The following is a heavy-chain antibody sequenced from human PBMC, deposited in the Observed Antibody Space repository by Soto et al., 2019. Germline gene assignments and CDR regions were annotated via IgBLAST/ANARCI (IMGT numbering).Heavy chain of an antibody. D-gene: IGHD3-10*01. CDR2: IYYSVTT. CDR3: ARGNRGFGALFNGLDV. V-gene: IGHV4-59*01. CDR1: GGSINNYY. Sequence: SETLSLTCAVSGGSINNYYWSWIRQPPGKGLEWIGYIYYSVTTYYNPSLKSRVTISIDSSRNQFSLKLTSVTAADTAVYYCARGNRGFGALFNGLDVWGQGTTVTVSS. J-gene: IGHJ6*02.